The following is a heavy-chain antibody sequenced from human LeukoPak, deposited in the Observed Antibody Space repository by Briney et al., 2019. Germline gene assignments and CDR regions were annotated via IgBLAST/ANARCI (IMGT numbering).Heavy chain of an antibody. CDR3: AASLAVYYDFWSGYPTTRFDY. Sequence: ASVKVSCKASGYTFTGYYMHWVRQARGQGLEWMGSINPNSGGTNYAQKFQGRVTMTRDTSISTAYMELSRLRSDDTAVYYCAASLAVYYDFWSGYPTTRFDYWGQGTLVTVSS. V-gene: IGHV1-2*02. CDR2: INPNSGGT. J-gene: IGHJ4*02. CDR1: GYTFTGYY. D-gene: IGHD3-3*01.